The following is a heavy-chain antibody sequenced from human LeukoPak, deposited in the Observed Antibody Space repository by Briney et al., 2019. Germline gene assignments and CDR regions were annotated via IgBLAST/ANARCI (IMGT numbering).Heavy chain of an antibody. CDR2: IIPILGIA. CDR1: GGTFSSYA. CDR3: AREVYDDSSGYVFDP. Sequence: GSSVKASCKASGGTFSSYAISWVRQAPGQGLEWMGRIIPILGIANYAQKFQGRVTITADKSTSTACMELSSLRSEDTAVYYCAREVYDDSSGYVFDPWGQGTLVTVSS. V-gene: IGHV1-69*04. D-gene: IGHD3-22*01. J-gene: IGHJ5*02.